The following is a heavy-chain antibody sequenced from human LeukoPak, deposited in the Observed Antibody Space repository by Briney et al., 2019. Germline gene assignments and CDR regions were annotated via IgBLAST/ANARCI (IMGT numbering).Heavy chain of an antibody. V-gene: IGHV5-51*01. Sequence: GESLKIFCKGSGYSFTSYWIGWVRQMPGKGLEWMGIIYTSDSDTRYSPSFQGQVTISADKSISTAYLQGSSLKASDTAMYDWARQGNYQDSSDYYSFPFDFWGQGTLVTVSS. J-gene: IGHJ4*02. CDR1: GYSFTSYW. CDR3: ARQGNYQDSSDYYSFPFDF. D-gene: IGHD3-22*01. CDR2: IYTSDSDT.